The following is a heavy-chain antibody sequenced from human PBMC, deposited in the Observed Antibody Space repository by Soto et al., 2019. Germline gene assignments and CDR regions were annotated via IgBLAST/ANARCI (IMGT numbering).Heavy chain of an antibody. CDR3: ARWGETAGLSLHAFDI. V-gene: IGHV4-59*08. CDR1: GASISSYY. D-gene: IGHD1-1*01. J-gene: IGHJ3*02. Sequence: SETLSLTCTVSGASISSYYWNWIRQTPAKGLEWIGFIHYSGNSFFNPSLKSRLTMSVDTSRNHFSLNLNFVTAADTAVYYCARWGETAGLSLHAFDIWGQGTMVTVSS. CDR2: IHYSGNS.